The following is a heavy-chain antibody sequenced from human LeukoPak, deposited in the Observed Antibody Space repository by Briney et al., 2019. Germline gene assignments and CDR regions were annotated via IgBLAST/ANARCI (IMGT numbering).Heavy chain of an antibody. V-gene: IGHV3-48*03. CDR1: GFTFSSYE. D-gene: IGHD2-15*01. CDR2: ISSSGTTI. Sequence: GGSLRLSCAASGFTFSSYEMNWVRQAPGRGLEWVSYISSSGTTIYYADSVKGRFTISRDNAKNSLYLQMNSLRAEDTAVYYCARVGVVVAATGNLWFDPWGQGTLVTVSS. J-gene: IGHJ5*02. CDR3: ARVGVVVAATGNLWFDP.